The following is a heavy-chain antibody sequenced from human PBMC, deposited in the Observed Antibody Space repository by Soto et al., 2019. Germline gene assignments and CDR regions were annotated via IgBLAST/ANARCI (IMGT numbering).Heavy chain of an antibody. CDR3: AVGRVAATPYHYYSGMDV. J-gene: IGHJ6*02. CDR1: GFTFNRYA. Sequence: GGSLRLSCAASGFTFNRYAFHWIRQAPGKGLEWVSAISGGVDSTFYADSVKGRFTISRDNSKNIQYLQMNNLRAEDTAIYYCAVGRVAATPYHYYSGMDVWGQGXTVTVSS. V-gene: IGHV3-23*01. D-gene: IGHD6-13*01. CDR2: ISGGVDST.